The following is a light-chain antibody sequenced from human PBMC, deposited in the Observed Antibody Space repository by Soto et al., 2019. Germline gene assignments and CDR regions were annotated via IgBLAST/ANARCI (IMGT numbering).Light chain of an antibody. CDR3: QQYHNLILT. V-gene: IGKV1-33*01. J-gene: IGKJ4*01. Sequence: DIQLTQSPSSLSASVGDSVTITCQASHDISNYLNWYQHKPGKAPKLLIYDASNLEAGVPSRFSGSGSGTDFVLTISSLQPEDIATYYCQQYHNLILTFGGGTKVEL. CDR1: HDISNY. CDR2: DAS.